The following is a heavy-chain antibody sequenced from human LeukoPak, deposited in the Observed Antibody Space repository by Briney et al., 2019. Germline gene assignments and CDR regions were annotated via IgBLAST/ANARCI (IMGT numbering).Heavy chain of an antibody. CDR2: ISGSGGST. V-gene: IGHV3-23*01. CDR3: AKDIDGLRFLEWLLSFDY. J-gene: IGHJ4*02. Sequence: PGGSLRLSCAASGFTFSSYAMSWVRQAPGKGLEWVSAISGSGGSTYYADSVKGRFTISRDNSKNTLYLQMNSLRAEDTAVYYCAKDIDGLRFLEWLLSFDYWGQGTLVTVSS. CDR1: GFTFSSYA. D-gene: IGHD3-3*01.